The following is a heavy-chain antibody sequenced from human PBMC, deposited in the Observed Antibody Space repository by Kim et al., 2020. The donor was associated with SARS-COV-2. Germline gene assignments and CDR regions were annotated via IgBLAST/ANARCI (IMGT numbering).Heavy chain of an antibody. V-gene: IGHV3-49*03. Sequence: GGSLRLSCTASGFTFGDYAMSWFRQAPGKGLEWVGFIRSKAYGGTTEYAASVKGRFTISRDDSKSIAYLQMNSLKTEDTAVYYCTREDTAMVTCYWGQGTLVTVSS. J-gene: IGHJ4*02. CDR3: TREDTAMVTCY. D-gene: IGHD5-18*01. CDR1: GFTFGDYA. CDR2: IRSKAYGGTT.